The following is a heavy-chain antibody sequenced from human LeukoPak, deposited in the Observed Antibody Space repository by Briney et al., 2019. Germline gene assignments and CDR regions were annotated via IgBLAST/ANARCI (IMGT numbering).Heavy chain of an antibody. CDR3: AKDRRSITMVRGAAFDY. CDR1: GFTFSSYA. CDR2: ISGSGGST. V-gene: IGHV3-23*01. Sequence: PGGSLRLSCAASGFTFSSYAMSWVRQAPGKGLEWVSSISGSGGSTYYADSVKGRFTISRDNSKNTLYLQMNSLRAEDTAVYYCAKDRRSITMVRGAAFDYWGQGTLVTVSS. D-gene: IGHD3-10*01. J-gene: IGHJ4*02.